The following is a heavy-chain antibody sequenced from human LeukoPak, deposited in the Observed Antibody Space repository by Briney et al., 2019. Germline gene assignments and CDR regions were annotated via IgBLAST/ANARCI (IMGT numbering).Heavy chain of an antibody. J-gene: IGHJ2*01. Sequence: PSETLSLTCAVYGGSFSGYYWSWIRQPPGKGLEWIGEINHSGSTNYNPSLKSRVTISVDTSKNQFSLKLSSVTAADTAVYYCARADYYDSSGPNPYYWYFDLWGRGTLVTVSS. CDR2: INHSGST. D-gene: IGHD3-22*01. V-gene: IGHV4-34*01. CDR3: ARADYYDSSGPNPYYWYFDL. CDR1: GGSFSGYY.